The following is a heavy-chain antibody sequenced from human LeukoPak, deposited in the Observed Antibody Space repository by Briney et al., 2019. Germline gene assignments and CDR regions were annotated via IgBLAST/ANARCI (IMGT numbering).Heavy chain of an antibody. V-gene: IGHV4-4*07. Sequence: SETLSLTCTVSGGSISSYYWSWIRQPAGKGLEWIGRIYTSGSTNYNPSLKSRVTISVDTSKNQFSLKLSSVTAADTAVYYCASLDYYYGSGGGTLDYWGQGTLVTVSS. CDR3: ASLDYYYGSGGGTLDY. CDR1: GGSISSYY. D-gene: IGHD3-10*01. CDR2: IYTSGST. J-gene: IGHJ4*02.